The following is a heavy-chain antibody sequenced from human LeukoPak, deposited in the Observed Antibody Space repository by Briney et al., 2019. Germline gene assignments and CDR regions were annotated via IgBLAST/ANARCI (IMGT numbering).Heavy chain of an antibody. CDR2: ISGGGGST. D-gene: IGHD5-24*01. V-gene: IGHV3-23*01. J-gene: IGHJ4*02. Sequence: GGSLRLSCAASGFTFSSYAMSWVRQAPGKGLEWVSAISGGGGSTYYADSVKGRFTISRDNSKNTLYLQMNSLRAEDTAVYYCAKGAQRGGYISTYFDYWGQGTLVTVSS. CDR3: AKGAQRGGYISTYFDY. CDR1: GFTFSSYA.